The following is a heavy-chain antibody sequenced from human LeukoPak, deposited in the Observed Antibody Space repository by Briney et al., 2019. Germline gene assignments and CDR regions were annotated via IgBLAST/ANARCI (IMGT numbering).Heavy chain of an antibody. D-gene: IGHD3-9*01. Sequence: PGGSLRLSCAASGFTFSSYAMSWVRQAPGKGLEWVSAISGSGGSTYYADSVKGRFTISRDNSKNTLYLQMNSLRAEDTAVYYCAKRLPIILTGYSPFDYWGQGTLVTVSS. J-gene: IGHJ4*02. V-gene: IGHV3-23*01. CDR3: AKRLPIILTGYSPFDY. CDR2: ISGSGGST. CDR1: GFTFSSYA.